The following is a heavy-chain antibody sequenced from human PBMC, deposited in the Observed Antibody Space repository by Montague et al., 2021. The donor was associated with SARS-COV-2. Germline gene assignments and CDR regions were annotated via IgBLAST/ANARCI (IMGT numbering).Heavy chain of an antibody. D-gene: IGHD6-13*01. CDR2: ISYSGST. V-gene: IGHV4-39*01. CDR3: ARLPLVSSWSRVMVYYYWDLDV. Sequence: SETLSLTCTVSGGSISSSSYYWGWIRQPPGKGLEWIGSISYSGSTYYNPSLKSRVTISVDTSRNQFSLKLSSVTAADTAAYYCARLPLVSSWSRVMVYYYWDLDVWGQGTLVTVSS. J-gene: IGHJ4*02. CDR1: GGSISSSSYY.